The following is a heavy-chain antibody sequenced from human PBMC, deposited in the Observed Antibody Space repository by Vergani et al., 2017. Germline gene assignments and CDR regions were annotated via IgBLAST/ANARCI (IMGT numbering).Heavy chain of an antibody. V-gene: IGHV4-39*07. CDR2: IYTSGST. CDR1: GGSISSSSYY. J-gene: IGHJ5*02. D-gene: IGHD6-19*01. Sequence: QVQLQESGPGLVKPSETLSLTCTVSGGSISSSSYYWGWIRQPPGKGLEWIGSIYTSGSTNYNPSLKSRVTISVDTSKNQFSLKLSSVTAADTAVYYCARATRIAVAAWGQGTLVTVSS. CDR3: ARATRIAVAA.